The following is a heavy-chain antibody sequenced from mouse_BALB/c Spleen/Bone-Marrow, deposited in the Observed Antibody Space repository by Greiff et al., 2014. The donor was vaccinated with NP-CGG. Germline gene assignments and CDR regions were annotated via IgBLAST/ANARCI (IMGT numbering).Heavy chain of an antibody. D-gene: IGHD2-2*01. CDR3: NRGMVPTNAY. CDR2: IDPEDGDI. CDR1: GFNIKDYY. V-gene: IGHV14-4*02. J-gene: IGHJ3*01. Sequence: VQLQQSGAELVRSGASVRLSCTASGFNIKDYYMHWVKQRPELGLEWIGWIDPEDGDIVIAPQLQGKATMTADPSSNTAYLQLNSLTSEDTAVYYCNRGMVPTNAYWGQGTLVTVSA.